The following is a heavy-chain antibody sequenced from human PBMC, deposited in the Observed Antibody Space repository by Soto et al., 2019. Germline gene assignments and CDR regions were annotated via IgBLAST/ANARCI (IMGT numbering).Heavy chain of an antibody. V-gene: IGHV5-51*01. CDR1: EYSFTSYW. D-gene: IGHD6-13*01. Sequence: GESLKISCKGSEYSFTSYWIGWVRQMPGKGLEWMGIIYPGDSDTRYSPSFQGQVTISADKSISTAYLQWSSLKASDTAMYYCARSARPGVYRSSWDGYNWFDPWGQGTLVTVSS. J-gene: IGHJ5*02. CDR2: IYPGDSDT. CDR3: ARSARPGVYRSSWDGYNWFDP.